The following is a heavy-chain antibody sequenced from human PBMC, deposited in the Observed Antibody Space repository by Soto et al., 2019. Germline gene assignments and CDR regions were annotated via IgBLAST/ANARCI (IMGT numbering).Heavy chain of an antibody. CDR2: ISYDGSNK. Sequence: GGSLRLSCAASGFTFSSYAMHWVRQAPGKGLEWVAVISYDGSNKYYADSVKGRFTISRDNSKNTLYLQMNSLRAEDTAVYYCARKNLAAAHPPSWFDPWGQGTLVTVSS. CDR3: ARKNLAAAHPPSWFDP. D-gene: IGHD6-13*01. CDR1: GFTFSSYA. V-gene: IGHV3-30-3*01. J-gene: IGHJ5*02.